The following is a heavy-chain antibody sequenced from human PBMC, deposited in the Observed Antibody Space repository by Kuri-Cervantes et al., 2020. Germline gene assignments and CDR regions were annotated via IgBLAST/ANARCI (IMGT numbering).Heavy chain of an antibody. V-gene: IGHV3-23*01. J-gene: IGHJ4*02. CDR2: ISGSGGST. CDR3: AKGGKGLYLDY. Sequence: LSLTCAASGFTFSSYAMSWVRQAPGKGLEWVSAISGSGGSTYYADSVKGRFTISRDNSKNTLYLQMNSLRAEDTAVYYCAKGGKGLYLDYWGQGTLVTVSS. CDR1: GFTFSSYA. D-gene: IGHD2-15*01.